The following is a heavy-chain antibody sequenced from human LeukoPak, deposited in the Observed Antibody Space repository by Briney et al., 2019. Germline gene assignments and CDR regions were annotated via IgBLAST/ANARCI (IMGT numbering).Heavy chain of an antibody. CDR1: GYTFTSYG. D-gene: IGHD6-13*01. Sequence: ASVKVSCKASGYTFTSYGVSWVRQAPGQGLEWMGWISRSNGNTNNAQKVQGRVTMTTDTSTSTAYMELRSLRSDDTAVYYCARYPLSYSSNWHYYFDYWGQGTLLTVPS. V-gene: IGHV1-18*01. J-gene: IGHJ4*02. CDR2: ISRSNGNT. CDR3: ARYPLSYSSNWHYYFDY.